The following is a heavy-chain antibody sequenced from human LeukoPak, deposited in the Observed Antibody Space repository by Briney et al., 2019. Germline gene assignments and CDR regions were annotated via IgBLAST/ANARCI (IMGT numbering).Heavy chain of an antibody. CDR1: GSSISSGYY. J-gene: IGHJ6*04. V-gene: IGHV4-38-2*02. CDR3: AELGITMIGGV. D-gene: IGHD3-10*02. Sequence: SETLSLTCTVSGSSISSGYYWGWLRQPPGKGLEWIGSIYHSGSTYYNPSLKSRVTISVDTSKNQFSLKLSSVTAADTAVYYCAELGITMIGGVWGKGTTVTISS. CDR2: IYHSGST.